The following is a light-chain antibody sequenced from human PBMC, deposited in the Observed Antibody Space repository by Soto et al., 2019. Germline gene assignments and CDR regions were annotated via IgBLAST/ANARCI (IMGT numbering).Light chain of an antibody. CDR3: ISYTTSSTWV. CDR2: EVT. V-gene: IGLV2-14*01. J-gene: IGLJ3*02. Sequence: QSALTQPASVSASPGQSITISCTGTSSDVGAVYNYVSWYQQYPGKAPKLLIYEVTNRPSGVSNRFSGSKSGNTASLTISGLQAEDEGDYYCISYTTSSTWVFGGGTKVTDL. CDR1: SSDVGAVYNY.